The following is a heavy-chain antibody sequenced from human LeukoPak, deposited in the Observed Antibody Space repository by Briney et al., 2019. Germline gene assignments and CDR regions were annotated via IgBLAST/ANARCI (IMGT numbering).Heavy chain of an antibody. J-gene: IGHJ5*02. CDR2: IYYSGST. D-gene: IGHD3-3*01. Sequence: SETLSLTCTVSGGSIGSYYWSWIRQPPGKGLEWIGYIYYSGSTNYNPSLKSRVTISVDTSKNQFSLKLSSVTAADTAVYYCARMKNYDFWSGYYVWFDPWGQGTLVTVSS. V-gene: IGHV4-59*01. CDR3: ARMKNYDFWSGYYVWFDP. CDR1: GGSIGSYY.